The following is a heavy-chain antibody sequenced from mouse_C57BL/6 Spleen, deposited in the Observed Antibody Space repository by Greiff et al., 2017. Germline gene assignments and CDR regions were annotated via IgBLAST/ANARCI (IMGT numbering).Heavy chain of an antibody. D-gene: IGHD1-1*01. J-gene: IGHJ4*01. Sequence: QVQLQQSGAELARPGASVKMSCKASGYTFTSYTMHWVKQRPGQGLEWIGYINPSSGYTKYNQKFKDKATLTADKSSSTAYMQLSSLTSEDSAVYYCARFVSITTGVDYYAMDYWGQGTSVTVSS. CDR2: INPSSGYT. CDR3: ARFVSITTGVDYYAMDY. CDR1: GYTFTSYT. V-gene: IGHV1-4*01.